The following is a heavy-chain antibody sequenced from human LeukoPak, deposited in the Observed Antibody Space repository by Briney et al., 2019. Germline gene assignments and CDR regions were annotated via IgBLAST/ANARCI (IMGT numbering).Heavy chain of an antibody. J-gene: IGHJ4*02. CDR3: ARGANKGGYGGIYLLRY. V-gene: IGHV1-2*02. CDR2: INPKSGGT. CDR1: GGTFSSYA. D-gene: IGHD4-23*01. Sequence: ASVKVSCKASGGTFSSYAISWVRQAPGQGLEWMGRINPKSGGTNYAQKFQGRVTMTRDTSISTAYLELSRLRSDDTAVYYCARGANKGGYGGIYLLRYWGQGTLVTVSS.